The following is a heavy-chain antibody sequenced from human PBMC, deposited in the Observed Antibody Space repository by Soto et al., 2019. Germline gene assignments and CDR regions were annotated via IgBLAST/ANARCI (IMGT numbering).Heavy chain of an antibody. Sequence: QVQLVQSGDEVKKPGASVKVSCKASGYIFVNYGIAWVRQAPGQGLEWMGWISPYTGNTHSATKVQGRHTKPTDTSTSTAYMDMESLTSDDTAVYYCVMVDNYVTPTPQDVWGQGNTVTVSS. CDR1: GYIFVNYG. CDR2: ISPYTGNT. D-gene: IGHD3-16*01. CDR3: VMVDNYVTPTPQDV. J-gene: IGHJ6*02. V-gene: IGHV1-18*01.